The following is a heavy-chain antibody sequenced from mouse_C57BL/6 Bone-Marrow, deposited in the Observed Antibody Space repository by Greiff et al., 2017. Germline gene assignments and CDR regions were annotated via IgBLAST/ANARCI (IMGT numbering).Heavy chain of an antibody. Sequence: EVNVVESGGGLVKPGGSLKLSCAASGFTFSSYAMSWVRQTPEKRLEWVATISDGGSYTYYPDNVKGRFTISRDNAKNNLYLQMSHLKSEDTAMYYWAREGYGNYAMDYWGQGTSVTVSS. J-gene: IGHJ4*01. CDR3: AREGYGNYAMDY. CDR2: ISDGGSYT. CDR1: GFTFSSYA. D-gene: IGHD2-1*01. V-gene: IGHV5-4*01.